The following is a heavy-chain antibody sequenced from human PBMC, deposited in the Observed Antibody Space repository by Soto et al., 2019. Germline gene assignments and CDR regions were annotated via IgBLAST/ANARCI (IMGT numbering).Heavy chain of an antibody. CDR2: IRSKANSYAT. D-gene: IGHD3-3*01. Sequence: PGESLKISCAASGFTFSGSPMHWVRQASGKGLEWVGRIRSKANSYATAYAASVKGRFTISRGDSKNTAYLQMNSLKTEDTAVYYCTNSRFLEWLLPNEDYYYYGMDVWGQGTTVTVSS. CDR1: GFTFSGSP. CDR3: TNSRFLEWLLPNEDYYYYGMDV. V-gene: IGHV3-73*01. J-gene: IGHJ6*02.